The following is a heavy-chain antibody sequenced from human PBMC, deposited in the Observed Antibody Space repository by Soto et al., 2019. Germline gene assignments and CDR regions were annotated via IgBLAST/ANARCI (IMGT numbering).Heavy chain of an antibody. J-gene: IGHJ4*02. CDR3: ARGGPMYSSSRYYFDY. CDR1: GGSFSGYY. CDR2: INHSGST. Sequence: PSATLSLTCAVYGGSFSGYYWSWIRPPPGKGLEWIGEINHSGSTNYNPSLKSRVTISVDTSKNQFSLKLSSVTAADTAVYYCARGGPMYSSSRYYFDYWGQGTLVTVSS. D-gene: IGHD6-6*01. V-gene: IGHV4-34*01.